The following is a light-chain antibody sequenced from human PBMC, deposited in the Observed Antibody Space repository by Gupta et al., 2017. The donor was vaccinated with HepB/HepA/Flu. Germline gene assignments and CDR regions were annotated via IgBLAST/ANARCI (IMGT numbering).Light chain of an antibody. V-gene: IGLV1-40*01. CDR2: GNN. Sequence: QSVLTQPPSVSGAPGQRITISCSACSSNIGAAFDVHWYQQLPGSAPKLLIYGNNNRPSGVPERFSGSKSGTSASLAITGLRADDEADYYCQSYGTSLRYFFGTGTKVTVL. CDR3: QSYGTSLRYF. CDR1: SSNIGAAFD. J-gene: IGLJ1*01.